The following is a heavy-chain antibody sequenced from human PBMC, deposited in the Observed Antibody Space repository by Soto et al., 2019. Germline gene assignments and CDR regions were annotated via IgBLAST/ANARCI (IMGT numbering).Heavy chain of an antibody. CDR2: TNNDGSAT. J-gene: IGHJ3*02. CDR3: AREMATISLGAFDI. V-gene: IGHV3-74*01. Sequence: PGGSLRLSCTSSGFGFGSYWMRWIRQAPGKGLVWVSRTNNDGSATTYADSVRGRFTSFRDNAKNTLFLQMTSLGVEDPAVYYCAREMATISLGAFDIWGEGTMVTVSS. CDR1: GFGFGSYW. D-gene: IGHD5-12*01.